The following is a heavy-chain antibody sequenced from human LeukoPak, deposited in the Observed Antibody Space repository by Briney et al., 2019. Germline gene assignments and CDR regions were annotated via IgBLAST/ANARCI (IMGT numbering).Heavy chain of an antibody. V-gene: IGHV1-18*01. CDR1: GYTFSSYG. CDR2: INAYNGNT. D-gene: IGHD1-1*01. Sequence: GASVKVSCKASGYTFSSYGFSWVRQAPGQGLEWMGWINAYNGNTNHAQNLQGRVTMTTDTSTSTAYMELRSLRSDDTAVYYCARRQGTTLNFDYWGQGTLVTVSS. CDR3: ARRQGTTLNFDY. J-gene: IGHJ4*02.